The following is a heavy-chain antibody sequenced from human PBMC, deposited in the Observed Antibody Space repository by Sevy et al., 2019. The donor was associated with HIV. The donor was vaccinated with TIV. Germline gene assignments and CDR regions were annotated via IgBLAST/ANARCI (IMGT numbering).Heavy chain of an antibody. Sequence: SETLSLTCTVSGDSVSSSYWTWIRQPPGKGLEWIGYIWYSGRTNYNSSLRSRVTISLDTSNNHFSLNRRSVTTADTAVYYCAKMEELLPLLWGQGTLVTVSS. D-gene: IGHD3-10*01. CDR2: IWYSGRT. CDR1: GDSVSSSY. J-gene: IGHJ4*02. CDR3: AKMEELLPLL. V-gene: IGHV4-59*02.